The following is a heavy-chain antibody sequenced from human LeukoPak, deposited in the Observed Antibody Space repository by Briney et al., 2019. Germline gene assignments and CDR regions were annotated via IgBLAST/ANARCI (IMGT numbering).Heavy chain of an antibody. D-gene: IGHD6-19*01. V-gene: IGHV3-20*04. CDR1: GFTFSRDW. J-gene: IGHJ4*02. Sequence: GGSLTLSCPASGFTFSRDWMSGVRQAPGRGVEGVCGINWNGGSTEYAGSVKGRFTISRHNAKNSLYLQMNSLRAEDTALYYCARHAVSSGWYSSRVDYWGQGTLVTVSS. CDR3: ARHAVSSGWYSSRVDY. CDR2: INWNGGST.